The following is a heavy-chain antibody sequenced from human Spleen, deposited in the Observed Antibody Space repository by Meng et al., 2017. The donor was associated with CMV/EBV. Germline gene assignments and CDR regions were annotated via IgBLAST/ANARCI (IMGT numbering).Heavy chain of an antibody. V-gene: IGHV2-70D*14. CDR1: GSSIMTSGMR. J-gene: IGHJ4*02. CDR3: ARIWRGGFDY. CDR2: IDWDDDK. D-gene: IGHD3-10*01. Sequence: SGPTLVKPTQTLTLTCTLFGSSIMTSGMRVTWIRQPPGKALEWLARIDWDDDKYYNKSLKTRLTISKDTSKNQVVLTMTQMDLVDTAMYYCARIWRGGFDYWGQGTPVTVSS.